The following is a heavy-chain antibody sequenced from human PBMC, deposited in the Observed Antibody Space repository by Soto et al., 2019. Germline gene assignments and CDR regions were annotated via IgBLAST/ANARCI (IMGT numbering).Heavy chain of an antibody. V-gene: IGHV5-51*01. CDR3: ARGDTGYCSSIACPFAY. CDR1: GYSETRYW. CDR2: IYPGDSDT. Sequence: PGASLTISGKGSGYSETRYWMCRVRQIPGKGLEWMGIIYPGDSDTRYSPSFQGQVTISADKSISTAYLQWSSLKASDTAMYYCARGDTGYCSSIACPFAYLGQGTLVTVSS. D-gene: IGHD2-2*01. J-gene: IGHJ4*02.